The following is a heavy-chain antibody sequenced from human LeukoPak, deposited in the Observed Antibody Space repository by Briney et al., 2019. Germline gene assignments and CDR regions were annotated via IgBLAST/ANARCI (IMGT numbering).Heavy chain of an antibody. V-gene: IGHV4-39*01. J-gene: IGHJ5*02. Sequence: NASETLSLTCTVSGGSISSSSYYWGWLRQPPGKGLEWIGSIYYSGSTYYNPSLKSRVTISVDTSKNQFSLKLSSVTAADTAVYYCARHRQANYDFWSGYYPNWFDPWGQGTLVTVSS. CDR1: GGSISSSSYY. CDR3: ARHRQANYDFWSGYYPNWFDP. CDR2: IYYSGST. D-gene: IGHD3-3*01.